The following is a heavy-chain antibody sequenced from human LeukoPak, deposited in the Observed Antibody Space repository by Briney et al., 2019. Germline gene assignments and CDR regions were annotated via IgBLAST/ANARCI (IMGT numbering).Heavy chain of an antibody. Sequence: GAPVKVSCKASGYTFTGYYMHWVRQATGQGLEWMGWINPNSGGANYAQKFQGRVTMTRDTSISTAYMELSRLRSDDTAVYYCARARRAAGFDYWGQGTLVTVSS. CDR1: GYTFTGYY. J-gene: IGHJ4*02. CDR3: ARARRAAGFDY. D-gene: IGHD6-13*01. V-gene: IGHV1-2*02. CDR2: INPNSGGA.